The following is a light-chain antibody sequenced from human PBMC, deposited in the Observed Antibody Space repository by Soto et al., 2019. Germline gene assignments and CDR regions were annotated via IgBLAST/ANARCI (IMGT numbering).Light chain of an antibody. Sequence: DIQMTQSPSSLSVFVGDRVTITCRACQSITNYLNWYQQKPVKAPKLLVYAASSLQSGVPSRFSGNGSGTDFTHTISSLQHEDFASSYCQPGDSYPYTFGQGTKLEIK. J-gene: IGKJ2*01. V-gene: IGKV1-39*01. CDR2: AAS. CDR3: QPGDSYPYT. CDR1: QSITNY.